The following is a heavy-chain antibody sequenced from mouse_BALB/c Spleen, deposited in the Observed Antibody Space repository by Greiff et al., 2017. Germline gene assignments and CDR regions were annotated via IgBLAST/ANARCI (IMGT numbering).Heavy chain of an antibody. CDR3: TRHDGFDY. D-gene: IGHD2-12*01. V-gene: IGHV1S81*02. J-gene: IGHJ2*01. Sequence: QVQLQQSGAELVKPGASVKLSCKASGYTFTSYYMYWVKQRPGQGLEWIGEINPSNGGTNFNEKFKSKATLTVDKSSSTAYMQLSSLTSEDSAVYYCTRHDGFDYWGQGTTLTVSS. CDR2: INPSNGGT. CDR1: GYTFTSYY.